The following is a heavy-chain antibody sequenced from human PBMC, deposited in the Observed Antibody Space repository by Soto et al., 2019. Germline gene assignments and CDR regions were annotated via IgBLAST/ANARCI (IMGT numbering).Heavy chain of an antibody. J-gene: IGHJ3*01. D-gene: IGHD6-19*01. V-gene: IGHV3-23*01. CDR2: ISGSGGST. Sequence: EVQLLESGGGLVQPGGSLRLSCAASGFTFSSYAMSWVRQAPGKGLEWVSVISGSGGSTYYPDSVKGRFTISRDNPKNTLDLQINSMRAEDTAVYYCVIEQWLDTSDAFDLWGQGTMVTVSS. CDR1: GFTFSSYA. CDR3: VIEQWLDTSDAFDL.